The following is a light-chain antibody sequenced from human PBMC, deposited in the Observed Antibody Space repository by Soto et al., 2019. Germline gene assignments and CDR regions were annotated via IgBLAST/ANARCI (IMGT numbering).Light chain of an antibody. Sequence: DIVMTQSPDSLAVSLGERATINCRSSQTILYSSNNKNYLAWYQQKPGQPPELLISWASTRDSGVPDRFSGSGSGTEFTLTISSLQAEDVAVYYCQQYYGTPYTFGQGTRLEIK. J-gene: IGKJ2*01. CDR3: QQYYGTPYT. CDR2: WAS. V-gene: IGKV4-1*01. CDR1: QTILYSSNNKNY.